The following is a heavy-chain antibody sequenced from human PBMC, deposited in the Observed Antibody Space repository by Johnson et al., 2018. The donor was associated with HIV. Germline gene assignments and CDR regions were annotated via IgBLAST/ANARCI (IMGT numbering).Heavy chain of an antibody. CDR2: IKSKTDGGTT. J-gene: IGHJ3*02. Sequence: VQLVESGGGLVKPGRSLRLSCVASGFRFSSYAVHWVRQAPGKGLEWVGRIKSKTDGGTTDYAAPVKGRFTISRDDSKNTLYLQLNSLRGEDTAVYFCARDAPNFFDGSGVRDDAFDIWGPGTMVTVSS. D-gene: IGHD3-22*01. CDR1: GFRFSSYA. CDR3: ARDAPNFFDGSGVRDDAFDI. V-gene: IGHV3-15*01.